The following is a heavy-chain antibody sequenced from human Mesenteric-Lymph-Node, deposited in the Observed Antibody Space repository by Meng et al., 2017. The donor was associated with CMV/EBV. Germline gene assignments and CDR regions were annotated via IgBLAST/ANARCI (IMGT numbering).Heavy chain of an antibody. D-gene: IGHD3-16*01. CDR1: SGSFSGYW. CDR3: AREPLGGSYYFDS. V-gene: IGHV4-34*01. J-gene: IGHJ4*02. CDR2: INHAGST. Sequence: CNFYSGSFSGYWWTWIRQSPGKGLEWIGEINHAGSTNYNPSLGSRVTISVDTLRDRFSLKLSSVTAADTAVYYCAREPLGGSYYFDSWGQGTLVTVSS.